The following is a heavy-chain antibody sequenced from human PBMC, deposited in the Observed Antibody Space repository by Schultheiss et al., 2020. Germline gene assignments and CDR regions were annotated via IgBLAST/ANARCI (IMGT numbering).Heavy chain of an antibody. CDR3: ARGPAHYDFWSGYLGARVRPYWFDP. V-gene: IGHV4-34*01. CDR2: INHSGST. CDR1: GGSFSGYY. Sequence: SETLSLTCAVYGGSFSGYYWSWIRQPPGKGLEWIGEINHSGSTNYNPSLKSRVTISVDTSKNQFSLKLSSVTAADTAVYYCARGPAHYDFWSGYLGARVRPYWFDPWGQGTLVTVSS. J-gene: IGHJ5*02. D-gene: IGHD3-3*01.